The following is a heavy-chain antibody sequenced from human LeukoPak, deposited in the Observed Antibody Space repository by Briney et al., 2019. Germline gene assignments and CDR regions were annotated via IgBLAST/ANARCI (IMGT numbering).Heavy chain of an antibody. CDR1: GFTFSNAW. D-gene: IGHD3-22*01. CDR3: AKDRRSRYYDSSGFDY. J-gene: IGHJ4*02. V-gene: IGHV3-15*01. CDR2: IKSKTDGGTT. Sequence: GGSLRLSCAASGFTFSNAWMSWVRQAPGKGLEWVGRIKSKTDGGTTDYAAPVKGRFTISRDNSKNTLYLQMNSLRAEDTAVYYCAKDRRSRYYDSSGFDYWGQGTLVTVSS.